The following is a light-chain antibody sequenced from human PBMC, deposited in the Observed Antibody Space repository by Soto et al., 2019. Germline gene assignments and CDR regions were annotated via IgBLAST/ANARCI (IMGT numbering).Light chain of an antibody. CDR1: QSISSY. V-gene: IGKV1-39*01. J-gene: IGKJ4*01. Sequence: DIQMTQSPSSLSASVGDRVAIICRASQSISSYLNWYQQKPGKAPKLLIYGASSLQSGVPSRFSSSGSGTAFILTISSLQTEDFATYYCQQSYNTPITFGGGTKVEIK. CDR2: GAS. CDR3: QQSYNTPIT.